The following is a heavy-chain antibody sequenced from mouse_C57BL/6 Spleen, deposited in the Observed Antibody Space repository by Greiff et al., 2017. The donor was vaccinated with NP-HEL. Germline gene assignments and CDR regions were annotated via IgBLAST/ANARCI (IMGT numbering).Heavy chain of an antibody. Sequence: QVQLKQPGAELVKPGASVKLSCKASGYTFTSYWMHWVKQRPGQGLEWIGMIHPNSGSTNYNEKFKSKATLTVDKSSSTAYMQLSSLTSEDSAVYYCARSGEPNWDSGYYFDYWGQGTTLTVSS. J-gene: IGHJ2*01. D-gene: IGHD4-1*01. V-gene: IGHV1-64*01. CDR3: ARSGEPNWDSGYYFDY. CDR1: GYTFTSYW. CDR2: IHPNSGST.